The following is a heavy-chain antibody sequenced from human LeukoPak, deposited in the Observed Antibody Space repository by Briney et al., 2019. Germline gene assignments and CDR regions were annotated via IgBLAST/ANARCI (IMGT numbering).Heavy chain of an antibody. J-gene: IGHJ2*01. V-gene: IGHV3-30*18. CDR1: GFTFSSYG. Sequence: GRSLRLSCAASGFTFSSYGMHWVRQAPGKGLEWVAVISYDGSNKYYADSVKGRFTISRDNSKNTLYLQMNSLRAEDTAVYYCAKARRYYDILTGPGYFDLWGRGTLVTVSS. D-gene: IGHD3-9*01. CDR3: AKARRYYDILTGPGYFDL. CDR2: ISYDGSNK.